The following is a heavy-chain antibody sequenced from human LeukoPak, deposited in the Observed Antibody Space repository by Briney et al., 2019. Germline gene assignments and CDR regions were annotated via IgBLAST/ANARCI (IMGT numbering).Heavy chain of an antibody. CDR3: VRGFYHSGTYYGPGE. CDR1: GDSVTSVTYY. CDR2: VFYSGGT. V-gene: IGHV4-61*01. Sequence: SETLSLTCTVFGDSVTSVTYYWTWMRQPPGKGLEWIGYVFYSGGTTYNPSLKSRVTISVDTSKNQFSLRLSSVTAADTAVYYCVRGFYHSGTYYGPGEWGQGIQVTVSS. J-gene: IGHJ4*02. D-gene: IGHD3-10*01.